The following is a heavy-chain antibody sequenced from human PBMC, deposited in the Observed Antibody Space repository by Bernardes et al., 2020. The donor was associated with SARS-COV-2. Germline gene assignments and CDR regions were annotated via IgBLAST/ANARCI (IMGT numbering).Heavy chain of an antibody. V-gene: IGHV3-7*01. J-gene: IGHJ4*02. Sequence: GPPRLSCAASGFIFSNFWMSWVRPAPGKGLEWVANIKQDGSEKYYVDSVKGRFTISRDNAQNSLYLQMNSLRAEDTAVYYCARVRPGTTFDYWGQGTLVTVSS. CDR3: ARVRPGTTFDY. D-gene: IGHD1-7*01. CDR2: IKQDGSEK. CDR1: GFIFSNFW.